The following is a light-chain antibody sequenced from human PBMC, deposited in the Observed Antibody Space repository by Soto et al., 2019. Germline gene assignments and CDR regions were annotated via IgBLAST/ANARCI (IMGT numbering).Light chain of an antibody. CDR3: QQYYSAIS. CDR2: WAS. J-gene: IGKJ5*01. V-gene: IGKV4-1*01. Sequence: AMTQSPESLAVSLGERATINCKSRQSVLYISNNKNYLAWYQQKAGQPPKLLIYWASTRESGVPDRFSASGSGTDFTLTISSLQAEDAALYYCQQYYSAISFGQGTRLENK. CDR1: QSVLYISNNKNY.